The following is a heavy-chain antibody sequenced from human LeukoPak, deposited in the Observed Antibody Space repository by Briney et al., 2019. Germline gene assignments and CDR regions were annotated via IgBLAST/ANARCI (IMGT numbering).Heavy chain of an antibody. Sequence: SETLSLTCTVSGGSISSGGYYWSWIPQHPGQDREGIRYIYCSGSTYYNPSLKSRVIISVDTPKNQFSLKLSSVTAAETAVYYCAGVCSGGSCYTNFDYWGQGTLVTVSS. D-gene: IGHD2-15*01. CDR1: GGSISSGGYY. CDR3: AGVCSGGSCYTNFDY. V-gene: IGHV4-31*03. CDR2: IYCSGST. J-gene: IGHJ4*02.